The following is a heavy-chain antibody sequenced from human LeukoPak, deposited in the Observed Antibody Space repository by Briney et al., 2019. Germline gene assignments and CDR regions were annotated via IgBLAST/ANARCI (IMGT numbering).Heavy chain of an antibody. J-gene: IGHJ4*02. Sequence: PGGSLRLSCAASGFTFSTYAMHWVRRAPGQGLEYVSAISSNGGSTYYANSVKGRFTISRDNSKNTLSLQMGSLRAEDMAVYYCARLYCSSTSCLLDYWGQGTLVTVSS. CDR2: ISSNGGST. CDR1: GFTFSTYA. D-gene: IGHD2-2*01. V-gene: IGHV3-64*01. CDR3: ARLYCSSTSCLLDY.